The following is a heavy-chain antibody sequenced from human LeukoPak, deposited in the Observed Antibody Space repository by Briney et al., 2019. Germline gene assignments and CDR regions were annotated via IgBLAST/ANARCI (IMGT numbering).Heavy chain of an antibody. J-gene: IGHJ4*02. CDR3: ARGLRGWNFDY. Sequence: PETLSLTCTVSGGSISSYYWSWIRQPPGKGLEWIGYIYYSGSTNYNPSLKSRVTISVDTSKNQFSLKLSSVTAADTAVYYCARGLRGWNFDYWGQGTLVTVSS. CDR2: IYYSGST. CDR1: GGSISSYY. V-gene: IGHV4-59*01. D-gene: IGHD6-19*01.